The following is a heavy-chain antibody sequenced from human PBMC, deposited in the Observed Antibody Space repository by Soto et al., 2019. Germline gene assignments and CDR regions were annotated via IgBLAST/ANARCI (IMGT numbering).Heavy chain of an antibody. CDR1: GFTFTISA. CDR3: AANPGYSNSWYILGDSFDI. CDR2: IVVGSGNT. D-gene: IGHD6-13*01. V-gene: IGHV1-58*01. J-gene: IGHJ3*02. Sequence: SVKVSCKASGFTFTISAVQWVRQAHGQRLEWIGWIVVGSGNTNNAQKFQERVTITRDMSTSTAYMELSSLRSEDTAVYYCAANPGYSNSWYILGDSFDIWGQGTMVTVSS.